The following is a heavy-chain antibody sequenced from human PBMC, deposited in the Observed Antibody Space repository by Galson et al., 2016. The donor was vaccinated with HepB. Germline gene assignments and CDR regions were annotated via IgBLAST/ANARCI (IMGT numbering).Heavy chain of an antibody. Sequence: SLRLSCAASGFTFSTYAMSWVRQAPGKRLEWVSVISGSAYSGVTYYADSVRGRFTISRDDSKSTLYLLMNSLTAEDTAVYYCAKRPTCRIAIPVDYFDYWGQGTMLTVSS. V-gene: IGHV3-23*01. CDR2: ISGSAYSGVT. CDR3: AKRPTCRIAIPVDYFDY. J-gene: IGHJ4*02. CDR1: GFTFSTYA. D-gene: IGHD6-13*01.